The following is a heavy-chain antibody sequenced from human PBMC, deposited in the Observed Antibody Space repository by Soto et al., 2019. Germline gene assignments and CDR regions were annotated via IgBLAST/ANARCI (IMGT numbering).Heavy chain of an antibody. V-gene: IGHV3-23*01. CDR2: ISGSGGST. CDR3: AKDPIITMIVDDDY. CDR1: GFTFSSYA. D-gene: IGHD3-22*01. J-gene: IGHJ4*02. Sequence: VGSLRLSCAASGFTFSSYAMSWVRQARGKGLEWVSAISGSGGSTYYADSVKGRFTISRDNSKNTLYLQMNSLRAEDTAVYYCAKDPIITMIVDDDYWGQGTLVTVSS.